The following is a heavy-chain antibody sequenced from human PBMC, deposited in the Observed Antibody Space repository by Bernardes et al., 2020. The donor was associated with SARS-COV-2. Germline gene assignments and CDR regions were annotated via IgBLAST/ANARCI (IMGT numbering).Heavy chain of an antibody. CDR2: IYYSGST. J-gene: IGHJ5*02. Sequence: SEPLSLTCTVSGGSISSSSYYWGWIRQPPGTGLEWIGSIYYSGSTYYNPSLKSRVTISVDTSKNQFSLKLSSVTAADTAVYYCARSTPLGYSLTAWFDPWGQGTLVTVSS. CDR1: GGSISSSSYY. V-gene: IGHV4-39*01. CDR3: ARSTPLGYSLTAWFDP. D-gene: IGHD5-18*01.